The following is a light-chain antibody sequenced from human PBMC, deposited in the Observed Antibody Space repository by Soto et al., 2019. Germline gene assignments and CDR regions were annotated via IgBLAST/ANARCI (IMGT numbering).Light chain of an antibody. Sequence: DIQMTQSPSTLSASIGDTVIITCRASQSINSWLAWYQQKPGKAPKLLIHKASTLESGVSSRFSGSESGTEFSLTISSLQSDYVGTFFCHHYDRCPYIFGQGTKLEI. CDR2: KAS. CDR3: HHYDRCPYI. V-gene: IGKV1-5*03. CDR1: QSINSW. J-gene: IGKJ2*01.